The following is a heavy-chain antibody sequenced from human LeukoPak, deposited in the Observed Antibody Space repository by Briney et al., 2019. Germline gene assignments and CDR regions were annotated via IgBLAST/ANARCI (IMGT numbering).Heavy chain of an antibody. J-gene: IGHJ4*02. V-gene: IGHV3-30*04. D-gene: IGHD3-22*01. CDR3: ARGEGYYDSREYFDY. CDR1: GFTFSSYA. CDR2: ISYDGSNK. Sequence: GGSLRLSCAASGFTFSSYAMHWVRQAPGKGLEWVAVISYDGSNKYYADSVKGRFTTSRDNSKNTLYLQMNSLRAEDTAVYYCARGEGYYDSREYFDYWGQGTLVTVSS.